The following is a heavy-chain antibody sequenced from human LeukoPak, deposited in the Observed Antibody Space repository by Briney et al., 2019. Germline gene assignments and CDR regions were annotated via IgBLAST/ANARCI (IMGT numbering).Heavy chain of an antibody. CDR2: INPNGGAT. D-gene: IGHD1-1*01. V-gene: IGHV1-2*02. J-gene: IGHJ3*02. CDR1: GYTFTSFY. Sequence: ASVKVSCKATGYTFTSFYIHWMRQAPGQGLEWMGWINPNGGATTSAQKFHGRVTMTRDTSISTAYMELIGLRTDDTAVYYCARPTRTDAFDIWGQGTMVTVSS. CDR3: ARPTRTDAFDI.